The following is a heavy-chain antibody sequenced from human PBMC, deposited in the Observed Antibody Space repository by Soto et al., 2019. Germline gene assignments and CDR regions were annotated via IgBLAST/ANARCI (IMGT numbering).Heavy chain of an antibody. CDR1: GFTFSDYP. CDR2: ISYDGNNK. J-gene: IGHJ4*02. Sequence: QMQLVESGGGVVQPGRSLRLSCATSGFTFSDYPIHWVRQAPGKGLEWVAFISYDGNNKYYADSVKGRFTISRDNSKNTLYLQMNSLRTEDTAVYYCARDGPYFDYWGQGTLVTVSS. V-gene: IGHV3-30-3*01. CDR3: ARDGPYFDY.